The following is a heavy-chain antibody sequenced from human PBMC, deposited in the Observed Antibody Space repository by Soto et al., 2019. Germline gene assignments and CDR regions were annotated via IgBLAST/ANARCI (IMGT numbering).Heavy chain of an antibody. CDR3: ARGGATVIGY. V-gene: IGHV3-7*04. D-gene: IGHD4-4*01. CDR1: GFTFSSYW. Sequence: EVQLVESGGGLVQPGGSLRLSCAASGFTFSSYWMTWVRQAPGKGLEWVANMKEDGSEIYYVDSVKGRFTISRDNAKNSLYLQMNSLRAEDTAMYYCARGGATVIGYWCQGTLVTVSS. CDR2: MKEDGSEI. J-gene: IGHJ4*02.